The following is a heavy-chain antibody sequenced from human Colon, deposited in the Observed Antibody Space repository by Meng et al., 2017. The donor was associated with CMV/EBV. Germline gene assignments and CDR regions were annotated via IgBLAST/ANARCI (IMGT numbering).Heavy chain of an antibody. CDR3: VRTTWIQVLDF. CDR1: EFSLSRNG. J-gene: IGHJ4*02. Sequence: GGSLRLSCAASEFSLSRNGMHWVRLAPGKGLEWVAFIRNDGSHEFYADSVKGRFTISRDNSKSTVFLQMKSLRAEDTAIYYCVRTTWIQVLDFWGQGAQVTVSS. D-gene: IGHD5-18*01. V-gene: IGHV3-30*02. CDR2: IRNDGSHE.